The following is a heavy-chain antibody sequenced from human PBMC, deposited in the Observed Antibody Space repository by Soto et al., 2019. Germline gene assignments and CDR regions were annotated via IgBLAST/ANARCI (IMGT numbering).Heavy chain of an antibody. CDR3: ARDQIGSSPLYYYYGMDV. Sequence: SETLSLTCTVSGGSISSGDYYWSWIRQPPGKGLEWIGYIYYSGSTYYNPSLKSRVTISVDTSKNQFSLKLSSVTAADTAVYYCARDQIGSSPLYYYYGMDVWGQGTTVTVS. CDR1: GGSISSGDYY. CDR2: IYYSGST. V-gene: IGHV4-30-4*01. J-gene: IGHJ6*02. D-gene: IGHD6-6*01.